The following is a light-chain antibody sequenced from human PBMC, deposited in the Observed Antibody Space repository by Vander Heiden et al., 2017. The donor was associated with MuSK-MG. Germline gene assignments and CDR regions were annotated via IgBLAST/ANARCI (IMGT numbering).Light chain of an antibody. CDR3: CSYAGSSTWV. Sequence: QSALTQPAPVSGSPGQSITISCSGTSSDVGSYNLVSWYQQHPRKAPKLMFYEGSKRPSGVSNRFSGSKSCNTASLTISGLQAEDDADYYCCSYAGSSTWVFGGGTKLTVL. CDR1: SSDVGSYNL. V-gene: IGLV2-23*01. J-gene: IGLJ3*02. CDR2: EGS.